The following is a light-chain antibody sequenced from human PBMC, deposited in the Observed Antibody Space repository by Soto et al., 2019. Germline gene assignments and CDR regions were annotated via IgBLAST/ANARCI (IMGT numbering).Light chain of an antibody. CDR3: QSYDSSLSGSV. CDR2: GNS. J-gene: IGLJ2*01. CDR1: SPNIGAGYD. V-gene: IGLV1-40*01. Sequence: QSVLTQPPSVSGAPGQRVTISCTGSSPNIGAGYDVHWYQQLPGTVPKLLIYGNSNRPSGVPDRFSGSKSGTSASLAITGLQAEDEADYYCQSYDSSLSGSVFGGGTKVTVL.